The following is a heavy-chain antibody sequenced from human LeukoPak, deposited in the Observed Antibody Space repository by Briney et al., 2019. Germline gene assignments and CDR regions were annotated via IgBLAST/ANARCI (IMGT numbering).Heavy chain of an antibody. V-gene: IGHV6-1*01. D-gene: IGHD6-19*01. CDR1: GDSVSSTSAA. CDR2: TYYRSKWYN. Sequence: SQTLSRTCAISGDSVSSTSAAWNWIRQSPSRGLKWLGRTYYRSKWYNEYAVSVTSRITINPDTSKNQFSLQLNYVTPEDTAVYYCARSVADLDYWGQGTLVTVSS. J-gene: IGHJ4*02. CDR3: ARSVADLDY.